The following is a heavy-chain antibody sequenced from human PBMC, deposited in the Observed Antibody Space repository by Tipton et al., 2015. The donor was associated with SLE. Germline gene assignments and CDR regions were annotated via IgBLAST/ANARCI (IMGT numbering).Heavy chain of an antibody. CDR2: IYFSGSA. V-gene: IGHV4-59*01. J-gene: IGHJ6*03. CDR1: GGSIRNYY. Sequence: TLSLTCTVSGGSIRNYYWSWIRQPPGKGLEWIGYIYFSGSANYNPSLKSRVTISLDTSKNQFSLKLSSVPAADTAVYYCARLIPGSYYFYMDVGGKGTTVTVSS. D-gene: IGHD2-21*01. CDR3: ARLIPGSYYFYMDV.